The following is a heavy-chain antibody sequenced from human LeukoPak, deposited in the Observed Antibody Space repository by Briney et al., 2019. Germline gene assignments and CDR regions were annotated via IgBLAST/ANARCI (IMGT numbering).Heavy chain of an antibody. J-gene: IGHJ4*02. D-gene: IGHD3-22*01. Sequence: SETLSLTCAVSGGSISSSIWWSWVRQPPGKGLEWIGEIYHSGSTNYNPSLKSRVTISVDKSKNQFSLKLSSVTAADTAVYYCARVVTTFYYYDSSGYLDYWGQGTLVTVSS. CDR1: GGSISSSIW. CDR3: ARVVTTFYYYDSSGYLDY. V-gene: IGHV4-4*02. CDR2: IYHSGST.